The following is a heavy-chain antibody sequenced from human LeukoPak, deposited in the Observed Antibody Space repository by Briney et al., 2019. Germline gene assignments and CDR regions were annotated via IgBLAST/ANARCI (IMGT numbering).Heavy chain of an antibody. J-gene: IGHJ3*02. CDR1: GFTFSSYG. CDR2: IRYDGSNK. V-gene: IGHV3-30*02. Sequence: GGSLRLSCAASGFTFSSYGMHWVRQAPGKGLEWVAFIRYDGSNKYYADSVKGRFTISRDNAKNSLYLQMNSLRAEDTAVYYCARIISSSWKQDIWGQGTMVTVSS. D-gene: IGHD6-13*01. CDR3: ARIISSSWKQDI.